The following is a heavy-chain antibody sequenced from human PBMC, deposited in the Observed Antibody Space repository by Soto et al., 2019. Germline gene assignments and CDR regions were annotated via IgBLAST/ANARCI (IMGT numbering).Heavy chain of an antibody. CDR3: ASKQLLWFGELLSLHKDYYGMDV. D-gene: IGHD3-10*01. CDR1: GGSISSSSYY. CDR2: IYYSGST. J-gene: IGHJ6*02. V-gene: IGHV4-39*01. Sequence: PSETLSLTCTVSGGSISSSSYYWGWIRQPPGKGLEWIGSIYYSGSTYYNPSLKSRVTISVDTSKNQFSLKLSSVTAADTAVYYCASKQLLWFGELLSLHKDYYGMDVWGQGTTVTVSS.